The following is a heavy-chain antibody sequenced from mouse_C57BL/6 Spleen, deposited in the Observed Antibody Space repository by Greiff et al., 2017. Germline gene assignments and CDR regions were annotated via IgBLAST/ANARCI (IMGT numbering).Heavy chain of an antibody. V-gene: IGHV1-64*01. Sequence: QVQLQQPGAELVKPGASVKLSCKASGYTFTSYWMHWVKQRPGQGLEWIGMIHPNSGSTNYNEKFKSKATLTVDKSSSTAYMQLSSLTSEDSAVYYCARSDYSIVYYAMDYWGQGTSVTVSS. CDR1: GYTFTSYW. J-gene: IGHJ4*01. CDR2: IHPNSGST. CDR3: ARSDYSIVYYAMDY. D-gene: IGHD2-5*01.